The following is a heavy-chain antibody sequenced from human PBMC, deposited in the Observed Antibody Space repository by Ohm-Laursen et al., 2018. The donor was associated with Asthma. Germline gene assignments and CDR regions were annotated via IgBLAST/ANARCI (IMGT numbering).Heavy chain of an antibody. CDR2: IYYSGST. J-gene: IGHJ4*02. CDR1: GGSISSSSYY. D-gene: IGHD6-19*01. CDR3: ARRPSGWYYFDY. V-gene: IGHV4-39*07. Sequence: TLSLTCTVSGGSISSSSYYWGWIRQPPGKGLEWIGSIYYSGSTYYNPSLKSRVTISVDTSKNQFSLKLSSVTAADTAVYYCARRPSGWYYFDYWGQGILVTVSS.